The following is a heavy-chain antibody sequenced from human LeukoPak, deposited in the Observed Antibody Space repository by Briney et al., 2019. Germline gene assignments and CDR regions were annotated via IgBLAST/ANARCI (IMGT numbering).Heavy chain of an antibody. V-gene: IGHV4-59*01. CDR1: GGSISSYY. Sequence: SETLSLTCTVSGGSISSYYWSWIRQPPGKGLEWIGYIYYSGSTNYNPSLKSRVTISVDTSKNQFSLKLSSVTAADTAVYYCARGRSTYYYDSSGCYHYINDAFDIWGQGTMVTVSS. CDR2: IYYSGST. D-gene: IGHD3-22*01. CDR3: ARGRSTYYYDSSGCYHYINDAFDI. J-gene: IGHJ3*02.